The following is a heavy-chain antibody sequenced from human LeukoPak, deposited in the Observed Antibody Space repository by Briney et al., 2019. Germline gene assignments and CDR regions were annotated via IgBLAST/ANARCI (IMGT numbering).Heavy chain of an antibody. D-gene: IGHD5-24*01. J-gene: IGHJ4*02. CDR3: ANTAGKGSERATITY. CDR1: GYSISSGYY. Sequence: SETLSLTCTVSGYSISSGYYWGWIRQPPGKGLEWIGSIYHSGSTYYNPSLKSRVTISVDTSKNQFSLKLSSVTAADTAVYYCANTAGKGSERATITYGGQGTLVTVSS. V-gene: IGHV4-38-2*02. CDR2: IYHSGST.